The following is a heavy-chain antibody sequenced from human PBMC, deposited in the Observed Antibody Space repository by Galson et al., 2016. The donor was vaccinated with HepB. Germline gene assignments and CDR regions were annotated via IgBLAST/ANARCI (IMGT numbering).Heavy chain of an antibody. CDR1: GFTVSSNY. J-gene: IGHJ4*02. Sequence: SLRLSCAASGFTVSSNYMTWVRQAPGKGLEWVANIKQDGTEKYYMDSVKGRFTISRDNAKNSLYLQMNSLRADDTAVYYCARDRGYSGWSYFDYWGQGTLVTVSS. CDR3: ARDRGYSGWSYFDY. CDR2: IKQDGTEK. V-gene: IGHV3-7*03. D-gene: IGHD6-19*01.